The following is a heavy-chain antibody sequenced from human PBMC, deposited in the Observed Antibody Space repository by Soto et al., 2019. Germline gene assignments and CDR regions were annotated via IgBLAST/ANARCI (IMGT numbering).Heavy chain of an antibody. V-gene: IGHV1-18*01. D-gene: IGHD6-25*01. J-gene: IGHJ4*02. CDR3: ARRSGGFYREVIDY. CDR1: GYTFADHG. Sequence: EASVKVSCKASGYTFADHGITWVRQAPGQGLEWMGWISVYNGNTNYAQSFQGRVSMTADTSTSTAYMELRSLTSNDTAVYYCARRSGGFYREVIDYWAQGTLVTVSS. CDR2: ISVYNGNT.